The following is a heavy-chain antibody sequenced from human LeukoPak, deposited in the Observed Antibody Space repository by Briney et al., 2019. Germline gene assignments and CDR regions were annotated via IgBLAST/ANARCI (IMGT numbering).Heavy chain of an antibody. CDR3: ARRGGSLNYFDY. Sequence: GESLNISCKGFEYSFTSFWIGWVRQIPGKGLEWMGIIYPVDSDTRYSPSFQGQVTISADKSISTAYLQWSSLKASDTAMYYCARRGGSLNYFDYWGQGTLVTVSS. D-gene: IGHD1-26*01. J-gene: IGHJ4*02. CDR1: EYSFTSFW. V-gene: IGHV5-51*01. CDR2: IYPVDSDT.